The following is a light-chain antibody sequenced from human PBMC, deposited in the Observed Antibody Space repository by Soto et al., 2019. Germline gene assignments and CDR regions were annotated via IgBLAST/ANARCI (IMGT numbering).Light chain of an antibody. CDR3: SSYTSSSTVI. CDR1: SSDVGGYNY. V-gene: IGLV2-14*01. J-gene: IGLJ2*01. CDR2: EVS. Sequence: QSALTQPASVSGSPGQSITISCTGTSSDVGGYNYVSWYQLHPGKAPKLMIYEVSNRPSGVSNRFSGSKSGNTASLTIPGLQAEDEADYYCSSYTSSSTVIFGGGTKLTVL.